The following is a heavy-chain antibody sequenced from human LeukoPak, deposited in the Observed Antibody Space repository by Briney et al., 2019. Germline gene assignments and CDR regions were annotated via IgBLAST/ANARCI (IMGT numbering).Heavy chain of an antibody. J-gene: IGHJ4*02. D-gene: IGHD2-21*01. Sequence: PGGSLRLSCAASGFTFSGSSIHWVRQASGKGLEWLGRIRTKANNYATAYAASLKGRFTISRDDSKNTAYLQMNSLITEDTAMYYCCVDELARSYSADYWGQGTLVTVSS. V-gene: IGHV3-73*01. CDR3: CVDELARSYSADY. CDR2: IRTKANNYAT. CDR1: GFTFSGSS.